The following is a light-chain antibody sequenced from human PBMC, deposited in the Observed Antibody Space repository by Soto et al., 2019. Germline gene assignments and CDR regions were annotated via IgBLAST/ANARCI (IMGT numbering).Light chain of an antibody. Sequence: AIPMTPSPSSLSASTGDRVTLTCRASQGISSYLAWYQQKPGKAPKLLIYAASTLQSGVPSRFSGSGSGTDFTLTISCLQSEDFATYYCQQYYSYPRTFGQGTRLEIK. V-gene: IGKV1-8*01. CDR3: QQYYSYPRT. CDR1: QGISSY. J-gene: IGKJ5*01. CDR2: AAS.